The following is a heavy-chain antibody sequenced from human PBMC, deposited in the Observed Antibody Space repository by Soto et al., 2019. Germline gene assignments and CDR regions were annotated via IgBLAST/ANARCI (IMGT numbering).Heavy chain of an antibody. CDR2: IWYDGSNK. J-gene: IGHJ4*02. V-gene: IGHV3-33*01. CDR3: ARDIVATTSLDY. Sequence: QVQLVESGGGVVQPGRSLRLSCAASGFTFSSYGMHWVRQAPGKGLEWVAVIWYDGSNKYYADSVKGRFTISRDNSKNTLYLQMNSLSAEDTAVYYCARDIVATTSLDYWGQGTLVTVSS. CDR1: GFTFSSYG. D-gene: IGHD5-12*01.